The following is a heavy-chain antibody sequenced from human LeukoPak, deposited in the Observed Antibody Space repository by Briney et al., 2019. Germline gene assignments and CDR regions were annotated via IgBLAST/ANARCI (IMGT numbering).Heavy chain of an antibody. CDR1: GGSFSGYY. J-gene: IGHJ4*02. CDR2: INHSGST. V-gene: IGHV4-34*01. CDR3: ARGSGYSLYYLDY. Sequence: RTSETLSLTCAVYGGSFSGYYWSWIRQPPGKGLEWIGEINHSGSTNYNPSLKSRVTISVDTSKNQFSLKLSSVTAADTAVYYCARGSGYSLYYLDYWGQGTLVTVSS. D-gene: IGHD6-25*01.